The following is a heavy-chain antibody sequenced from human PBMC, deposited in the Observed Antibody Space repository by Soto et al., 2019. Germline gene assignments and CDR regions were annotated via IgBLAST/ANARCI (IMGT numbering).Heavy chain of an antibody. J-gene: IGHJ4*02. V-gene: IGHV4-39*01. D-gene: IGHD5-18*01. Sequence: SETLSLTCTVSGGSISSSSYYWGWIRQPPGKGLEWIGSIYYSGSTYYNPSLKSRVTISVDTSKNQFSLKLSSVTAADTAVYYCARHLYSYGYFDYWGQGTLVTVSS. CDR1: GGSISSSSYY. CDR2: IYYSGST. CDR3: ARHLYSYGYFDY.